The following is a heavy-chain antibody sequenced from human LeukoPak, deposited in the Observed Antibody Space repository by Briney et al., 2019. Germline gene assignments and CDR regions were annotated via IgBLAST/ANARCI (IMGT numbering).Heavy chain of an antibody. D-gene: IGHD5-12*01. V-gene: IGHV4-59*01. CDR2: IYYSGST. Sequence: SGTLSLTCTVSGGSISSYYWSWIRQPPGKGLEWIGYIYYSGSTNYNPSLKSRVTISVDTSKNQFSLKLSSVTAADTAVYYCARVASGYGWYYYYYYMDVWGKGNTVTISS. CDR3: ARVASGYGWYYYYYYMDV. J-gene: IGHJ6*03. CDR1: GGSISSYY.